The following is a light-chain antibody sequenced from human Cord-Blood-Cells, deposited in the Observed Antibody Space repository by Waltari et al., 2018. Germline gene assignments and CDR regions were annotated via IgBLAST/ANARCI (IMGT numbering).Light chain of an antibody. Sequence: DIQMTPSPSSLSASVGDRVTITCQASQDISNYLNWYQQKPGKAPKLLIYDASNLETGVPSRFSGSGSGTDFTFTISSLQPEDIATYYCQQYDNLLTIFTFGPGTKVDIK. CDR1: QDISNY. CDR2: DAS. V-gene: IGKV1-33*01. J-gene: IGKJ3*01. CDR3: QQYDNLLTIFT.